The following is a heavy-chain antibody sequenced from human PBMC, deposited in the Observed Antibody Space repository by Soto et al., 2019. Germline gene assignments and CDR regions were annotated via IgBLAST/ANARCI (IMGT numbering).Heavy chain of an antibody. CDR1: GGTFSSYA. CDR3: ARKLRGVAATLGLGGMDV. J-gene: IGHJ6*02. V-gene: IGHV1-69*01. D-gene: IGHD2-15*01. CDR2: IIPIFGTA. Sequence: QVQLVQSGAEVKKPGSSVKVSCKASGGTFSSYAISWVRQAPGQGLEWMGGIIPIFGTANYAQKFQGRVTITADESTSTAYMELSSPRSEDTAVYYCARKLRGVAATLGLGGMDVWGQGTTVTVSS.